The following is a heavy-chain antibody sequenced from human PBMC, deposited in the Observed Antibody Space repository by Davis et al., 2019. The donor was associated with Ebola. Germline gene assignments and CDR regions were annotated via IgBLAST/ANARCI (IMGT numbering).Heavy chain of an antibody. CDR1: GASIGSYY. V-gene: IGHV4-59*01. CDR2: IYYSGTA. D-gene: IGHD6-6*01. J-gene: IGHJ4*02. Sequence: MPGGSLRLSCSVSGASIGSYYWSWIRQSPGKGLEWIGYIYYSGTANYNPSLKSRATISVDTSKNQFSLQLTSVTAADTAVYYCATTYSSSFPYWGQGTLVTVSS. CDR3: ATTYSSSFPY.